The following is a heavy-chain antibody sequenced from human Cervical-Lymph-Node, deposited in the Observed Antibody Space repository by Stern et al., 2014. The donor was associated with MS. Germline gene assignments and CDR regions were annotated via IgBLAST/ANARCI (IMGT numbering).Heavy chain of an antibody. CDR3: AGGLVGSENAFDI. V-gene: IGHV1-18*01. Sequence: QVQLEESGAEVMKPGASVKVSCKASGFTFTSYAISWVRPAPGQGLEWVGWISAYNGTTDYAQKLRGRVAMTTDKSTSTVYMDLRSLRSDDPDVYYCAGGLVGSENAFDIWGQGTMVTVSP. CDR1: GFTFTSYA. J-gene: IGHJ3*02. CDR2: ISAYNGTT. D-gene: IGHD2-15*01.